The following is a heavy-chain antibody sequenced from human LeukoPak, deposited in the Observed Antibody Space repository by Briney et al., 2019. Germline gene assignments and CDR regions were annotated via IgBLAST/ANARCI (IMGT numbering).Heavy chain of an antibody. V-gene: IGHV3-7*01. CDR3: ARDTPLHRLWSGYYKNYYYGMDV. CDR1: GFTFSSYW. CDR2: IKQDGSEK. J-gene: IGHJ6*02. D-gene: IGHD3-3*01. Sequence: GGSLRLSCAASGFTFSSYWMSWVRQAPGKGLEWVANIKQDGSEKYYVDSVKGRFTISRDNAKNSLYLQMNSLRAEDTAVYYCARDTPLHRLWSGYYKNYYYGMDVWGQGTTVTVSS.